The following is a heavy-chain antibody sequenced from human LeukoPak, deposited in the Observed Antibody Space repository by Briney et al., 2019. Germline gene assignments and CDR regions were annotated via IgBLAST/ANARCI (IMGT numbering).Heavy chain of an antibody. Sequence: GGSLRLSCEASGFIFSRYWMSWVRQAPGKGLEWVSSISSSSSYIYYADSVKGRFTISRDNAENSLYLQMNSLRAEDTAVYYCAAGSCDYWGQGTLVTVSS. J-gene: IGHJ4*02. D-gene: IGHD6-13*01. V-gene: IGHV3-21*01. CDR3: AAGSCDY. CDR1: GFIFSRYW. CDR2: ISSSSSYI.